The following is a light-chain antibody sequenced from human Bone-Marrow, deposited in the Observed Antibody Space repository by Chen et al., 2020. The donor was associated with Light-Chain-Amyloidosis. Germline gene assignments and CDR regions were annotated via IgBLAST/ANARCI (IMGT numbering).Light chain of an antibody. J-gene: IGLJ2*01. V-gene: IGLV1-44*01. Sequence: QSVLTPPPSTSGTPGQRVTIFCSGCTSNIGTYTVNWYRQVPGTAPRLIIQSDNKRPSGVPDRFSGSKSGTSASLAISWLQSEDEADYYCAAWDDSRNGVVFGGGTMLTVL. CDR1: TSNIGTYT. CDR3: AAWDDSRNGVV. CDR2: SDN.